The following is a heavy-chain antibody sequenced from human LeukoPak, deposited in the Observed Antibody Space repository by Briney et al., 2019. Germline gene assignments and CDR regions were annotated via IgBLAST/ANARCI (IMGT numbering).Heavy chain of an antibody. CDR3: ARDGLGSDFGYYYYYMDV. J-gene: IGHJ6*03. V-gene: IGHV3-21*01. CDR1: GFTFSSYS. CDR2: ISSSSSYI. Sequence: GGSLRLSCAASGFTFSSYSMNWVRQAPGKGLEWVSSISSSSSYIYYADSVKGRFTISRDNAKNSPYLQMNSLRAEDTAVYYCARDGLGSDFGYYYYYMDVWGKGTTVTVSS. D-gene: IGHD3/OR15-3a*01.